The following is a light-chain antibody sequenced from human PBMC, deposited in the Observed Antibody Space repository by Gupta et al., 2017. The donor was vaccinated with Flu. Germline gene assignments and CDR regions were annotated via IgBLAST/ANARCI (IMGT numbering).Light chain of an antibody. J-gene: IGKJ4*01. V-gene: IGKV2-40*01. CDR1: ESLLDRDDGLTK. CDR3: MQRTEFPFT. CDR2: TLS. Sequence: IEMTQTPLSLPVTPGEPATISCRSTESLLDRDDGLTKLVWYLQRPGQSPQLLIYTLSSRASGVPDRFSGSGSGTDFTLQITRLEAEDVGVYYCMQRTEFPFTFGGGTKVEIK.